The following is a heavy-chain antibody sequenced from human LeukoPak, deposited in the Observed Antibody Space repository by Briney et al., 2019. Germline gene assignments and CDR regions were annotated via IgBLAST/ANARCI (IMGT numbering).Heavy chain of an antibody. CDR3: ARGVWDSSGPRFDY. V-gene: IGHV1-2*02. CDR2: NNPNSGAT. J-gene: IGHJ4*02. Sequence: ASVKVSCKASGYTFTDHYIHWVRQAPGQGLEWIGWNNPNSGATYYPQRFQGRVTMTRDTSMSTAYMELSRLSFDDTAVYYRARGVWDSSGPRFDYWGQGTLVTVSS. D-gene: IGHD3-22*01. CDR1: GYTFTDHY.